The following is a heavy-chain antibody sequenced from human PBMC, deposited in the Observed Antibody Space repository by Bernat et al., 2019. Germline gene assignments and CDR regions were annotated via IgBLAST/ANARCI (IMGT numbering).Heavy chain of an antibody. CDR2: IIPILGIA. V-gene: IGHV1-69*02. CDR1: GGTFSSYT. J-gene: IGHJ5*02. D-gene: IGHD2-15*01. CDR3: SRTPRYSGDGSCYSLFDI. Sequence: QVQLVQSGAEVKKPGSSVKVSCTASGGTFSSYTICWVRQAPGPGLELMGRIIPILGIANYAQPFQGRVTITTDKSTSTGYMELSSLRAEDTAGYYCSRTPRYSGDGSCYSLFDIWGQGTLVTVSS.